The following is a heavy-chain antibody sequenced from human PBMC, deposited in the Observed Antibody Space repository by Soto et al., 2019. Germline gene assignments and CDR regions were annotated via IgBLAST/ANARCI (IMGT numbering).Heavy chain of an antibody. D-gene: IGHD1-26*01. CDR1: GFTFSTYA. Sequence: EVQLLESGGGLVQPGGSLRLSCAASGFTFSTYAMTWVRQAPGKGLKWVSALSASGATTCHADSVKGRFTISRDTSENTLYLQINSLRAEDTAVYYCAKGLSGRQYHYYGLDVCGQGTTVTVSS. J-gene: IGHJ6*02. V-gene: IGHV3-23*01. CDR3: AKGLSGRQYHYYGLDV. CDR2: LSASGATT.